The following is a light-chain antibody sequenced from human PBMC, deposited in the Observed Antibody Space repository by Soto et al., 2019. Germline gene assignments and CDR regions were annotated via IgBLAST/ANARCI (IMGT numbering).Light chain of an antibody. Sequence: DIQMTQSPSTLSASVGDRVTISCRSSQSINIWLSWYQLRPGKAPKLLISDASNLMSGIPSRFSGSGSGTEFPLTISGLQPDYFALYYCQQRSNCRTLGGGTKG. CDR2: DAS. V-gene: IGKV1-5*01. J-gene: IGKJ4*01. CDR3: QQRSNCRT. CDR1: QSINIW.